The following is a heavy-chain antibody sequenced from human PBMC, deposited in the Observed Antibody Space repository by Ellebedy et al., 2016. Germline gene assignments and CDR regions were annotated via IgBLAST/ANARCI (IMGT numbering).Heavy chain of an antibody. V-gene: IGHV4-39*07. CDR3: ARGVRGTMVRGVTKSNWFDP. CDR2: IYYSGST. Sequence: SETLSLTXTVSGGSISSSSYYWGWIRQPPGKGLEWIGSIYYSGSTNYNPSLKSRVTISVDTSKNQFSLKLSSVTAADTAVYYCARGVRGTMVRGVTKSNWFDPWGQGTLVTVSS. D-gene: IGHD3-10*01. CDR1: GGSISSSSYY. J-gene: IGHJ5*02.